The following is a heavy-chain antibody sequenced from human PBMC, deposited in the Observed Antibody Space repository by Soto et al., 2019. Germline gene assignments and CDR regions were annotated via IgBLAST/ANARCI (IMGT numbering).Heavy chain of an antibody. CDR2: ISYDESDK. J-gene: IGHJ4*02. V-gene: IGHV3-30*18. CDR3: VKSQFSDSGGYPLAS. CDR1: GFTFSTYA. Sequence: QVQLVESGGGVVQPGKSLRLSCAASGFTFSTYAMHWVRQAPGKGLEWVAVISYDESDKLYADSVKGRFTISKDNSKNTLYLQINSLRVEDTAVYYCVKSQFSDSGGYPLASWGQGTLVTVSS. D-gene: IGHD3-22*01.